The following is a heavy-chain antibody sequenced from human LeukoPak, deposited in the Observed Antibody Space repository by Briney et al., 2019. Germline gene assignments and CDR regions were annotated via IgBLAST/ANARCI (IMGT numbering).Heavy chain of an antibody. Sequence: SETLSLTCTVSGGSISSGDYYWSWIRQPPGKGLEWIGYIYYSGSTNYKPSLKSRVTISVDTSKNQFSLKLSSVTAADTAVYYCARLGIAAAGTSQYFDYWGQGTLVTVSS. CDR2: IYYSGST. V-gene: IGHV4-61*08. CDR3: ARLGIAAAGTSQYFDY. J-gene: IGHJ4*02. CDR1: GGSISSGDYY. D-gene: IGHD6-13*01.